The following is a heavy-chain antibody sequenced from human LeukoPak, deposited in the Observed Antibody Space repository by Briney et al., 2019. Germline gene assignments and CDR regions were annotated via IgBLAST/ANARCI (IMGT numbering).Heavy chain of an antibody. D-gene: IGHD5-12*01. V-gene: IGHV3-23*01. CDR1: GFTFDDYA. J-gene: IGHJ4*02. CDR2: ISGSGGST. Sequence: GRSLRLSCAASGFTFDDYAMHWVRQAPGKGLEWVSAISGSGGSTYYADSVKGRFTISRDNSKNTLYLQMNSLRAEDTAVYYCAKGVDIVATEVWVDYWGQGTLVTVSS. CDR3: AKGVDIVATEVWVDY.